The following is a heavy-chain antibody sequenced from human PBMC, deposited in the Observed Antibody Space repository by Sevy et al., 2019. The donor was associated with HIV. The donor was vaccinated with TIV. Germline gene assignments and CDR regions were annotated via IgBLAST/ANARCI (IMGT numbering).Heavy chain of an antibody. D-gene: IGHD3-3*01. CDR3: TTAPGVTIFGVVKDY. J-gene: IGHJ4*02. V-gene: IGHV3-15*01. CDR2: IKSKTDGGTT. CDR1: GFTVSDAW. Sequence: GGSLRLSCAASGFTVSDAWMSWVRQAPGKGLEWVGRIKSKTDGGTTDYVAPMKGRFTISRHDSKNTLYLQMNSLKTEDTAVYYCTTAPGVTIFGVVKDYWGQGTLVTVSS.